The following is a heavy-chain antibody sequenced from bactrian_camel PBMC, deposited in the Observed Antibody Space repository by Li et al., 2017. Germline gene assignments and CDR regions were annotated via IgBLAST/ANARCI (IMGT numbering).Heavy chain of an antibody. CDR1: EWKYKHSDMYC. CDR3: QASLGKTFCSEAYFAGRIRPIFGF. Sequence: HVQLVESGGGSVQAGGSLRLSCVFSEWKYKHSDMYCMGWFRQAPGKEREGVATWHRGDTNYASSVKGRFTISLDNAKATLYLQMNSLTPEDTGTYYCQASLGKTFCSEAYFAGRIRPIFGFSGHGTQVTVS. D-gene: IGHD5*01. V-gene: IGHV3S53*01. CDR2: WHRGDT. J-gene: IGHJ6*01.